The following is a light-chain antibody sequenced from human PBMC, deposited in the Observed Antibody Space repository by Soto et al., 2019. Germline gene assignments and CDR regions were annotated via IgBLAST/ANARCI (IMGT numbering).Light chain of an antibody. CDR3: SSYAGSNNLV. V-gene: IGLV2-8*01. CDR2: EVS. J-gene: IGLJ2*01. Sequence: QSALTQPPSASGSPGQSVTISCTGTSSDVGGYNYVSWYQQHPGKAPKLMIYEVSKRPSGVPDRFSGSKSANTAPLTVSVLHAEDEAYYYCSSYAGSNNLVFGGGTKLTVL. CDR1: SSDVGGYNY.